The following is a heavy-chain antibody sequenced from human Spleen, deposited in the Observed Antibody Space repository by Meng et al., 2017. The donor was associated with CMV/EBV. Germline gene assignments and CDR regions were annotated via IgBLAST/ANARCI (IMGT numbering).Heavy chain of an antibody. D-gene: IGHD3-10*01. CDR1: GFTFDDYA. CDR2: ISWNGAYI. V-gene: IGHV3-9*01. Sequence: SLKISCRASGFTFDDYAMHWVRQPPGKGLEWVAGISWNGAYIGYADSVKGRFTISRDNAKNSLYVQMNSLTTEDTAVYYCARDRVSTARGVIINYYGMDVWGQGTTVTVSS. J-gene: IGHJ6*02. CDR3: ARDRVSTARGVIINYYGMDV.